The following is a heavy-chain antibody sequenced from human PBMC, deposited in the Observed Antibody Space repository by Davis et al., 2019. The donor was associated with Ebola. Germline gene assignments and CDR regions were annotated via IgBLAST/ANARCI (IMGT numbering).Heavy chain of an antibody. Sequence: GESLKISCAASGFTFSSYSMNWVRQAPGKGLEWVSSISSSSSYIYYADSVKGRFTISRDNAKNSLYLQMNSLRAEDTAVYYCARAQILWFGELLYHPSTEFDYWGQGTLVTVSS. CDR1: GFTFSSYS. V-gene: IGHV3-21*01. CDR2: ISSSSSYI. J-gene: IGHJ4*02. D-gene: IGHD3-10*01. CDR3: ARAQILWFGELLYHPSTEFDY.